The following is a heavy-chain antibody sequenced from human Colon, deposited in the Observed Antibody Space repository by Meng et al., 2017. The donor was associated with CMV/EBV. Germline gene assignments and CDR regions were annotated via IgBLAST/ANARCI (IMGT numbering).Heavy chain of an antibody. CDR2: ISPDGSKK. D-gene: IGHD6-25*01. CDR1: TIICHT. CDR3: ATGGGTEAATAGVFDF. J-gene: IGHJ4*02. Sequence: TIICHTMHWVRQAPGKGLDWVATISPDGSKKYYADSVKGRFTISRDNSRNAQFLDLNSLRDEDTAVYFCATGGGTEAATAGVFDFWGQGNLVTVSS. V-gene: IGHV3-33*01.